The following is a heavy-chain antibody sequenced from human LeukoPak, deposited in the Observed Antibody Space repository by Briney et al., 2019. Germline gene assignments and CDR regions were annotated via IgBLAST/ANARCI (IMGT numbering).Heavy chain of an antibody. CDR3: ARDQRDTAINFDY. CDR1: GYTFTTYA. V-gene: IGHV1-18*01. Sequence: ASVKVSCKASGYTFTTYAMHWVRQAPGQRLEWMGWISAYNGNTNYAQKLQGRVTMTTDTSTSTAYMELRSLRSDDTAVYYCARDQRDTAINFDYWGQGTLVTVSS. CDR2: ISAYNGNT. D-gene: IGHD5-18*01. J-gene: IGHJ4*02.